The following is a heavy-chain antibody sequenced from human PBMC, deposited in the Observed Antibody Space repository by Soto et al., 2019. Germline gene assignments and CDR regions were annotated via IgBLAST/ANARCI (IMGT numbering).Heavy chain of an antibody. Sequence: VASVKVSCKASGYTLTSYGISWVRQAPGQGLEWMGWISAYNGNTNYAQKLQGRVTMTTDTSTSTAYMELRSLRSDDTAVYYCARAVWLVKGIVVVPAAIPFDWFDPWGQGTLVTVSS. CDR3: ARAVWLVKGIVVVPAAIPFDWFDP. J-gene: IGHJ5*02. D-gene: IGHD2-2*02. CDR2: ISAYNGNT. CDR1: GYTLTSYG. V-gene: IGHV1-18*01.